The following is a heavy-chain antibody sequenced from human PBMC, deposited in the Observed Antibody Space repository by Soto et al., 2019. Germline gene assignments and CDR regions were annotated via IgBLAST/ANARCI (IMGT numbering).Heavy chain of an antibody. V-gene: IGHV1-69*05. CDR1: GGTFSSYA. CDR3: GRGLGRRAC. CDR2: IIPIFGTA. Sequence: ASVKVSCKASGGTFSSYAISWVRQAPGQGLEWMGGIIPIFGTANYAQKFQGRVTMTRNTSISTVYMELSSLRAEDTAMYYWGRGLGRRACGGQGPRVTVPS. J-gene: IGHJ1*01.